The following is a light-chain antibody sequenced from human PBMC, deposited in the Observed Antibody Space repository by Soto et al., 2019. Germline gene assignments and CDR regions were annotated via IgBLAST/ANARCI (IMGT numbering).Light chain of an antibody. CDR3: QKRSNWPRK. CDR1: QSVSSY. J-gene: IGKJ1*01. V-gene: IGKV3-11*01. Sequence: EIVLTQSPATLSLSPGERATLSCRASQSVSSYLAWYQQKPGQAPRLLIYDASNRATGTPARFSGSGSGTDFTLTISSLEPEDFAVYYCQKRSNWPRKFGQGTKGDIK. CDR2: DAS.